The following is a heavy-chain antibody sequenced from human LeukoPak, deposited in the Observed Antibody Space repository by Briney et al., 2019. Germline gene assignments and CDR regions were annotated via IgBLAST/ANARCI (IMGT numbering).Heavy chain of an antibody. CDR3: ARGEAKIGYDF. D-gene: IGHD5-24*01. Sequence: ASVKVSCKASGYTFTNYGFTWVRQAPGQGLEWMGWVGAYNGHTIYAPGLQGRVTMTTDISTSTVFMELRSLRSDDTAVYYCARGEAKIGYDFWGQGTLVTVSS. CDR1: GYTFTNYG. J-gene: IGHJ4*02. CDR2: VGAYNGHT. V-gene: IGHV1-18*01.